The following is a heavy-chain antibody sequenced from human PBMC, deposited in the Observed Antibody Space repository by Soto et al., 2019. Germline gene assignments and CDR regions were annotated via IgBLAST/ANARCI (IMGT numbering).Heavy chain of an antibody. CDR2: ISADGSDK. V-gene: IGHV3-30*18. CDR3: AKGTAVARQHFAN. Sequence: QVQLVESGGGVVQPERSLRLSCATSGFTFSDFGMHWVRQAPGKGLEWVAAISADGSDKYYLGSVQGRFTISRDNTKNALYPQLNSLRTEDTAVYYCAKGTAVARQHFANWGQGTLVTVSS. D-gene: IGHD6-19*01. J-gene: IGHJ4*02. CDR1: GFTFSDFG.